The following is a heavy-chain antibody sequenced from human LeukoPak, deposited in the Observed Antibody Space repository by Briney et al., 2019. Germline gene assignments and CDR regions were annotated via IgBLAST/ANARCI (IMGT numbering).Heavy chain of an antibody. V-gene: IGHV3-30*03. CDR2: ISYDGSNK. CDR3: ARDRDAYYYGSGGFDY. J-gene: IGHJ4*02. Sequence: GGSLRLSCGAAGISFTDHWLHWVRQAPGKGLEWVAVISYDGSNKYYADSVKGRFTISRDNSKNTLYLQMNSLRAEDTAVYYCARDRDAYYYGSGGFDYWGQGTLVTVSS. D-gene: IGHD3-10*01. CDR1: GISFTDHW.